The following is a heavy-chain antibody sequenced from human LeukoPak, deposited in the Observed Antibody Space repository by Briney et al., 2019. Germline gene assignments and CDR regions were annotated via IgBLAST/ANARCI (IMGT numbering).Heavy chain of an antibody. J-gene: IGHJ4*02. CDR1: GFTVSSNE. CDR2: ISGGST. V-gene: IGHV3-38-3*01. Sequence: SGGSLRLSCAASGFTVSSNEMSWVRQAPGKGLEWVSSISGGSTYYADSRKGRFTISRDNSKNTLHLQMNSLRAEDTAVYYCNKDVWTYYYQSSGVDYWGQGTLVTVSS. D-gene: IGHD3-22*01. CDR3: NKDVWTYYYQSSGVDY.